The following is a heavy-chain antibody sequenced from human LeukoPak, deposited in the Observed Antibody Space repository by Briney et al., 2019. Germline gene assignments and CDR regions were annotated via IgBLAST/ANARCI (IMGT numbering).Heavy chain of an antibody. V-gene: IGHV3-7*01. Sequence: PGGSLRLSCVGSGFTFSRYWLNWVRQAPGKGLEWVANMNPDGSEIYYLDSVKGRFTISRDNTKNSLYLQTSSLRAEDTAVYYCATDRGWRTSGYYLYYFEYWGQGTLVTFSS. J-gene: IGHJ4*02. CDR1: GFTFSRYW. CDR2: MNPDGSEI. D-gene: IGHD3-3*01. CDR3: ATDRGWRTSGYYLYYFEY.